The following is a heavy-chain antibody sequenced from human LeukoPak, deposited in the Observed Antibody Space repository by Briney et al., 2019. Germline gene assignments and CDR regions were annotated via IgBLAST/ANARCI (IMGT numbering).Heavy chain of an antibody. Sequence: GGSLRLSCAASGFTVSSNYMSWVRQAPGKGLEWVSVIYSGGSTYYADSVKGRFTISRDNSKNTLYLQMNSLRAEDTAVYYCARGAYYDILAGYSFDPWGQGTLVIVSS. CDR2: IYSGGST. CDR1: GFTVSSNY. CDR3: ARGAYYDILAGYSFDP. D-gene: IGHD3-9*01. J-gene: IGHJ5*02. V-gene: IGHV3-66*01.